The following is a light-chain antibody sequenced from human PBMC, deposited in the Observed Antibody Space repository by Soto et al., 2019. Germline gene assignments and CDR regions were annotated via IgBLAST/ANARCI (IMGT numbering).Light chain of an antibody. CDR2: DAS. CDR3: HQYGPSPPYT. V-gene: IGKV3-11*01. J-gene: IGKJ2*01. Sequence: EIVLTQSPATLSLSPGERATLSCRASQSVSSYLAWYQQKPGQAPRLLIYDASNRATGIPARFSGSGSGTDFTLTISSLEPEDFAVYYCHQYGPSPPYTFGQGTKLEIK. CDR1: QSVSSY.